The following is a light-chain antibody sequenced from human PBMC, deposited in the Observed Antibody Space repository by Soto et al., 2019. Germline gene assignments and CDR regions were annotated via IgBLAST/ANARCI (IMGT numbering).Light chain of an antibody. Sequence: EIVVTQAPGTLSFTPGERATLSCKGSQSVSSSYLAWYQQKPGPAPRLLIYDASNRATGIPARFSGSGSGTDFTRTISSLEPEEFAVYYCQQRSNWPPFLTFGGGTRLEIK. V-gene: IGKV3-11*01. J-gene: IGKJ5*01. CDR3: QQRSNWPPFLT. CDR1: QSVSSSY. CDR2: DAS.